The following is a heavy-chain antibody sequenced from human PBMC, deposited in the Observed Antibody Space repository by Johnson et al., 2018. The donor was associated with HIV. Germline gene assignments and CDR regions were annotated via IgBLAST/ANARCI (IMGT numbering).Heavy chain of an antibody. CDR1: GFTFSDYS. V-gene: IGHV3-30*01. J-gene: IGHJ3*02. CDR3: ARGYTWNDVSI. CDR2: ISNDGSNT. D-gene: IGHD1-1*01. Sequence: QVQLVESGGNVVQPGRSQRLSCAASGFTFSDYSMHWVRQAPGTGLEWVAIISNDGSNTYFADSVKGRFTISRDHFKNTVYLQMNSLRTVDTAVYYCARGYTWNDVSIWGQGTMVTVSS.